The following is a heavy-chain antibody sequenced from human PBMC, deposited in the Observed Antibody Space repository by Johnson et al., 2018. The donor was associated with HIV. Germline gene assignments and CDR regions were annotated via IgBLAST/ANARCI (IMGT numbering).Heavy chain of an antibody. J-gene: IGHJ3*01. CDR2: ISGSGGST. CDR1: GFTFSSYA. V-gene: IGHV3-23*04. D-gene: IGHD3-22*01. CDR3: AKARRAYDSRGYYYAYDAFDL. Sequence: VQLVESGGGLVQPGGSLRLSCAASGFTFSSYAMSWVRQAPGKGLEWVSAISGSGGSTYYADSVRGRVTIYRDNAKSTLFLQMNSLRAEDTAVYYCAKARRAYDSRGYYYAYDAFDLWGQGTMVTVSS.